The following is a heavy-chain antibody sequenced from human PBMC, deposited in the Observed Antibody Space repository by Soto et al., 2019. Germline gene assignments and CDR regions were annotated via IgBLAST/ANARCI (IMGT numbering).Heavy chain of an antibody. CDR2: ISAHNGNT. D-gene: IGHD1-1*01. CDR1: GYAFTTYG. CDR3: ARGRYGDY. Sequence: QVHLVQSGAAVKKPGASVKVSCKVSGYAFTTYGITWVRQAPGQGLEWMGWISAHNGNTNYAQKLQGRVTVTRDTSTSTAYMELRSLRSDDTAVYYCARGRYGDYWGQGALVTVSS. J-gene: IGHJ4*02. V-gene: IGHV1-18*01.